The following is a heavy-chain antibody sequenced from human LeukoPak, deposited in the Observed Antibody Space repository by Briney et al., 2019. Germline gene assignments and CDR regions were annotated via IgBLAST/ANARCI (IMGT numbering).Heavy chain of an antibody. D-gene: IGHD6-6*01. CDR2: IISDGSTT. CDR1: GFTFSSYW. CDR3: ARVYSSSFVFDY. J-gene: IGHJ4*02. Sequence: GGSLRLSCVASGFTFSSYWMHWDRQTPGKGLVWVSRIISDGSTTNYADSVKGRFTISRDNAKNTLYLQMNSLRVEDTAMYYCARVYSSSFVFDYWGQGTLVTVSS. V-gene: IGHV3-74*01.